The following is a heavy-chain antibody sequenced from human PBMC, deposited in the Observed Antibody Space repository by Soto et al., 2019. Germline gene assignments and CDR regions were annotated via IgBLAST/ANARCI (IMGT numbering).Heavy chain of an antibody. CDR3: ARDRGVVLGMDV. V-gene: IGHV1-18*04. J-gene: IGHJ6*02. Sequence: SXKVSFKASGCTXTRYGIHLVRQAPGQGLEWIGWISAYNGNTNYAQKLQGRVTMTTDTYTSTAYMELRSIRSDDTAVYYCARDRGVVLGMDVWGQGTTGTVS. CDR2: ISAYNGNT. CDR1: GCTXTRYG. D-gene: IGHD3-3*01.